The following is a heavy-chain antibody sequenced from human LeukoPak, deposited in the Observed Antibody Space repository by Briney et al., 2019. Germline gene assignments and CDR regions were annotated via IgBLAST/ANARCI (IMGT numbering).Heavy chain of an antibody. CDR1: GYTFTGYY. D-gene: IGHD5-12*01. V-gene: IGHV1-2*02. J-gene: IGHJ6*03. CDR3: ARDLRGYSGYDGLYYYYYYMDV. Sequence: ASVKVSCKASGYTFTGYYMHWVRQAPGQGLEWMGWINPNSGGTNYAQKFQGRVTMTRDTSISTAYMELSRLRSDDTAVYYCARDLRGYSGYDGLYYYYYYMDVWGKGTTVTISS. CDR2: INPNSGGT.